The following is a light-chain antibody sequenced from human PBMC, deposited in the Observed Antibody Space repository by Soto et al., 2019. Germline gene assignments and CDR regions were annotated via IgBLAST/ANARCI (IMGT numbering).Light chain of an antibody. CDR3: SSFTSSNTWV. CDR1: SSDVGSYNR. J-gene: IGLJ3*02. Sequence: QSALTQPLSVSGSPGQSVTISCTGTSSDVGSYNRVSWYQQPPGTAPKLIIYEVSNRPSGVPDRFFGSKSGNTASLTISGLQAEDEADYYCSSFTSSNTWVFGGGTKLTVL. V-gene: IGLV2-18*02. CDR2: EVS.